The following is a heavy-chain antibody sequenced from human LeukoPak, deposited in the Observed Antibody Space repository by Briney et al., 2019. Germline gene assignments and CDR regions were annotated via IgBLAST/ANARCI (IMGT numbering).Heavy chain of an antibody. D-gene: IGHD6-13*01. V-gene: IGHV3-23*01. Sequence: SGGSLGLSCAASGFTFSSFAMSWVRQAPGKGLEWVSGISGSGASTYYADSVEGRFTISRDNSQNTLYLQMNSLRAEDTAIYYCAKARAGDITAAFNYWGQGTLVTVSS. CDR3: AKARAGDITAAFNY. CDR2: ISGSGAST. CDR1: GFTFSSFA. J-gene: IGHJ4*02.